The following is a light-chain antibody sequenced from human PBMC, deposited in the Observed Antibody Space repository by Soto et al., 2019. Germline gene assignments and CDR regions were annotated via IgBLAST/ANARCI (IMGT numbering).Light chain of an antibody. V-gene: IGKV3-11*01. CDR3: QQYNNWWT. CDR1: QRVSSY. CDR2: DAS. J-gene: IGKJ1*01. Sequence: EIVLTQSPATLSLSPGERATLSCRASQRVSSYLAWYQQKPGQAPRLLIYDASNRATGIPARFSGSGSGTDFTLTISSLQSEDFAVYYCQQYNNWWTFGQGTKVDIK.